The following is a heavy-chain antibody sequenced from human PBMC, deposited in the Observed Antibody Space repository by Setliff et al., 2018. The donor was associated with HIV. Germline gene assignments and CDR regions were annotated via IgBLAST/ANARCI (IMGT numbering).Heavy chain of an antibody. D-gene: IGHD3-10*01. J-gene: IGHJ2*01. CDR3: ARSARFFYASGSRRYFDL. CDR2: IYTSESS. Sequence: KPSETLSLTCSVSGGSISSYYWSWIRQPPGKGLEWIGYIYTSESSNYKHSLKSRVTFSVDTSKNQFSLKLSSVTAADTAVYYCARSARFFYASGSRRYFDLWGRGTLVTVSS. CDR1: GGSISSYY. V-gene: IGHV4-4*08.